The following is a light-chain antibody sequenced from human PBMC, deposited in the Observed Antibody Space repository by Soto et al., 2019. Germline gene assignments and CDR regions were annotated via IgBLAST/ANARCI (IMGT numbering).Light chain of an antibody. CDR2: DAS. CDR1: QSVSSY. V-gene: IGKV3-11*01. J-gene: IGKJ3*01. CDR3: QQRSNWPPEFT. Sequence: EIVLTQSPATPSLSPGERATLSCRASQSVSSYLAWYQQKPGQAPRLLIYDASNRATGIPARFSGSGSGTDFTLTISSLEPEDFAVYYCQQRSNWPPEFTFGPGTKVDIK.